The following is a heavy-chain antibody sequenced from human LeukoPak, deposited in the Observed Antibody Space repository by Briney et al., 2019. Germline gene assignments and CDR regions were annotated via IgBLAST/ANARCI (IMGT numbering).Heavy chain of an antibody. Sequence: GGSLRLSCAASGFTFSSYSMNWVRQAPGKGLEWVSAISGSGGSTYYADSVKGRFTISRDNSKNTLYLQMNSLRAEDTAVYYCAKGNIVVVPADFDYWGQGTLVTVSS. CDR2: ISGSGGST. CDR1: GFTFSSYS. V-gene: IGHV3-23*01. D-gene: IGHD2-2*01. J-gene: IGHJ4*02. CDR3: AKGNIVVVPADFDY.